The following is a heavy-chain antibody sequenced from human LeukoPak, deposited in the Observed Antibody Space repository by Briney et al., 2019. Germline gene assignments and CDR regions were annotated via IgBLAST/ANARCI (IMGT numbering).Heavy chain of an antibody. D-gene: IGHD6-13*01. Sequence: PSETLSLTCAVYGGSFSGYYWSWIRQPPGKGLEWIGEINHSGSTNYNPSLKSRVTISVDTSKNQFSLKLSSVTAADTAVYYCARDSSSPLDKFDYWGQGTLVTVSS. J-gene: IGHJ4*02. CDR2: INHSGST. V-gene: IGHV4-34*01. CDR3: ARDSSSPLDKFDY. CDR1: GGSFSGYY.